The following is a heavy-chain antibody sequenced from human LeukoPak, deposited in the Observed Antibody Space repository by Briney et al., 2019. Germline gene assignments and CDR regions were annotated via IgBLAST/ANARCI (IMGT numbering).Heavy chain of an antibody. Sequence: GGSLRLSCAASGFSFSSYATTWARQAPVKGLEWVSAISGDGTRTYYADSVKGRFTISRGNSKNTLYLEMSSLRVEDTAIYYCAKWPEGAMDYFDYWGQGTLVTVSS. CDR2: ISGDGTRT. D-gene: IGHD3-16*01. CDR3: AKWPEGAMDYFDY. CDR1: GFSFSSYA. J-gene: IGHJ4*02. V-gene: IGHV3-23*01.